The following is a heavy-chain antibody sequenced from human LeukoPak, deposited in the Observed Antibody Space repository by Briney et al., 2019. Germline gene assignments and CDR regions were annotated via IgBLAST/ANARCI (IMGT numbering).Heavy chain of an antibody. CDR1: RGSISSSSYY. Sequence: SETLSLTCTVSRGSISSSSYYWGWIRQSPGKGLEWIGSIFYSGSSYYNPSLKSRVTISVDTSKNQFSLKLSSVTAADTAVYYCARDEWLGGFDPWGQGTLVTVSS. J-gene: IGHJ5*02. CDR3: ARDEWLGGFDP. D-gene: IGHD3-10*01. CDR2: IFYSGSS. V-gene: IGHV4-39*07.